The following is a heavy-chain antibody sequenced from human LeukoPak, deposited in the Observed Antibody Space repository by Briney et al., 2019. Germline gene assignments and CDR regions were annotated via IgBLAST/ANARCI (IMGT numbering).Heavy chain of an antibody. CDR1: GYTFSNYN. CDR2: VNPSGDST. V-gene: IGHV1-46*01. J-gene: IGHJ4*02. Sequence: ASVKVSCKASGYTFSNYNIHWLRQAPGQGLEWMGIVNPSGDSTNYAQNFQGRVTMTGDTSTSTVYMELSSLRSEDTAVYYCARDGPRAGRGVIFDDWGQGTLVTVSS. CDR3: ARDGPRAGRGVIFDD. D-gene: IGHD3-10*01.